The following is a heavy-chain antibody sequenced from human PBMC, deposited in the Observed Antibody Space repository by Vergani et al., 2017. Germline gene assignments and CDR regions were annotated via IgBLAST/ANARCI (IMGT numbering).Heavy chain of an antibody. CDR2: LNPSGGST. Sequence: QVQLVQSGAEVKKPGASVKVSCKASGYTFTSYYMHLVRQAPGQGLEWMGILNPSGGSTSYAQKFQGRVTMTRDTSTSTVYMELSSLRSEDTAVYYCAREDSSGWKYYYYYYGMDVWGQGTTVTVSS. D-gene: IGHD6-19*01. CDR3: AREDSSGWKYYYYYYGMDV. CDR1: GYTFTSYY. V-gene: IGHV1-46*01. J-gene: IGHJ6*02.